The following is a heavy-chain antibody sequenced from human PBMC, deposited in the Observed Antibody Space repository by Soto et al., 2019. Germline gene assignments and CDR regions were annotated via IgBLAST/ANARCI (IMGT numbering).Heavy chain of an antibody. CDR3: TRGNYAQDGYSSSWYMDYYYGMDV. CDR2: IRSKAYGGTT. J-gene: IGHJ6*02. D-gene: IGHD6-13*01. CDR1: GFTFGDYA. V-gene: IGHV3-49*03. Sequence: GGSLRLSCTASGFTFGDYAMSWFRQAPGKGLEWVGFIRSKAYGGTTEYAASVKGRFTISRDDSKSIAYLQMNSLKTEDTAVYYCTRGNYAQDGYSSSWYMDYYYGMDVWGQGTTVTVSS.